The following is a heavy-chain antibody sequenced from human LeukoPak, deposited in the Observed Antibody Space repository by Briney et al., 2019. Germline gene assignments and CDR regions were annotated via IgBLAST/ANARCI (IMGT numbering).Heavy chain of an antibody. J-gene: IGHJ5*02. CDR1: GGSFSSGSYY. CDR3: ARAIPGYSSSWFPANWFDP. D-gene: IGHD6-13*01. Sequence: SETLSLTCTVSGGSFSSGSYYWSWIRQPAGKGLEWIGRIYTSGSTNYNPSLKSRVTISVDTSKNQFSLKLSSVTAADTAVYYCARAIPGYSSSWFPANWFDPWGQGTLVTVSS. V-gene: IGHV4-61*02. CDR2: IYTSGST.